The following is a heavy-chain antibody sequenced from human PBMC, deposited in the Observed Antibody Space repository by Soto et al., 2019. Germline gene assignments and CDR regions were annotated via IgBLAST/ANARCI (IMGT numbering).Heavy chain of an antibody. V-gene: IGHV4-30-4*01. CDR1: GGSISSGDYY. Sequence: PSETLSLTCTVSGGSISSGDYYWSWIRQPPGKGLEWIGYIYYSGSTYYNPSLKSRVTISVDTSKNQFSLKLSSVTAADTAVYYCARDRKEVAGTFYGMDVWGQGTTVTVSS. J-gene: IGHJ6*02. CDR3: ARDRKEVAGTFYGMDV. D-gene: IGHD6-19*01. CDR2: IYYSGST.